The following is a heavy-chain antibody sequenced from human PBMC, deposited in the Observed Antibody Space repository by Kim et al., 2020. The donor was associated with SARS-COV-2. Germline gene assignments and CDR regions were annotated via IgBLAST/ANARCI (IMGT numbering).Heavy chain of an antibody. J-gene: IGHJ4*02. D-gene: IGHD3-9*01. V-gene: IGHV4-34*01. CDR2: INHSGST. Sequence: SETLSLTCAVYGGSFSGYYWSWIRQPPGKGLEWIGEINHSGSTNYNPSLKSRVTISVDTSKNQFSLKLSSVTAADTTVYYCASKGLLRYFDDWGQGTLVTVSS. CDR1: GGSFSGYY. CDR3: ASKGLLRYFDD.